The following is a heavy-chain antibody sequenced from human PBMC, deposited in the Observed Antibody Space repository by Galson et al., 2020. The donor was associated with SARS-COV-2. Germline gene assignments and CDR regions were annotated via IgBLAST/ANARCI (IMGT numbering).Heavy chain of an antibody. CDR1: GYSVSTTNY. D-gene: IGHD3-22*01. CDR2: VYPSGTT. V-gene: IGHV4-38-2*02. Sequence: SETLSLTCTVSGYSVSTTNYWGWVRQPPGRGLEWIGSVYPSGTTYYNPSLKSRVTISVDTSKNQFSLRLTAADTALYYCARQGVNMIVLVTVPGWYFDLWGRGTLVTVSS. CDR3: ARQGVNMIVLVTVPGWYFDL. J-gene: IGHJ2*01.